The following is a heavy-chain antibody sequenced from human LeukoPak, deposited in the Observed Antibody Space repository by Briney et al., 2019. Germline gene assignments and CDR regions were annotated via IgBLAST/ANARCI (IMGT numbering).Heavy chain of an antibody. Sequence: GGSLRLSCAASGFTFTRFWLTWVRQSPGKGLEWVANINPDGTKTTYVDSVEGRFAISRDNAKNSVFLLMTSLRAEDTAMYYCATAPATVDSSWGQGTLVAVSS. J-gene: IGHJ5*02. CDR2: INPDGTKT. D-gene: IGHD3-3*01. CDR1: GFTFTRFW. CDR3: ATAPATVDSS. V-gene: IGHV3-7*01.